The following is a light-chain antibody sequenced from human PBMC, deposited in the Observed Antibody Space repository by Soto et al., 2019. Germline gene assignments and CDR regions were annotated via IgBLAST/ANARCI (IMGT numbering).Light chain of an antibody. CDR3: GTWDSSLSVVL. CDR1: YSNIGSNF. CDR2: DNS. Sequence: QSVLTQPPSVSAAAGQTVTISCSGSYSNIGSNFVSWYQHFPGSAPRLLIYDNSQRPSGIPDRFSGSKSGSSATLGITGLQTGDEADYYCGTWDSSLSVVLFGGGTKLTVL. V-gene: IGLV1-51*01. J-gene: IGLJ2*01.